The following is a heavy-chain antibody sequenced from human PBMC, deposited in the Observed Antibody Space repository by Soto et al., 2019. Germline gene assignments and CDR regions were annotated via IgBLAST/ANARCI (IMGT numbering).Heavy chain of an antibody. V-gene: IGHV1-18*04. CDR1: GYTFTSYG. D-gene: IGHD3-3*01. CDR2: ISAYNGNT. Sequence: ASVKVSCKASGYTFTSYGISWVRQAPGQGLEWMGWISAYNGNTNYAQKLQGRVTMTTDTSTSTAYMELRSLRSDHTAVYYCASGELRFLEWFPFSYYYYGMDVWGQGTTVTVS. CDR3: ASGELRFLEWFPFSYYYYGMDV. J-gene: IGHJ6*02.